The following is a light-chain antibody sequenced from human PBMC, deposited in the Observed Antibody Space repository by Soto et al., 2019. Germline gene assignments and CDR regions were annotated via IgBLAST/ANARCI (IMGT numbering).Light chain of an antibody. V-gene: IGKV1-27*01. CDR3: QKYNSAPWT. J-gene: IGKJ1*01. CDR2: GAS. CDR1: QGINNY. Sequence: DIQMTQSPSSLSASLGDRVTITCRASQGINNYLAWYQQRPGKVPKLLISGASSLHSGVPSRFNGSGSGTDFTLTISSLQPEDVATYYFQKYNSAPWTFGQGTKIEIK.